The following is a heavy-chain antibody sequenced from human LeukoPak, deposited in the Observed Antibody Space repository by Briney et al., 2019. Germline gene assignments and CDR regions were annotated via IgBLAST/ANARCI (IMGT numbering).Heavy chain of an antibody. D-gene: IGHD6-19*01. CDR3: ARARISVAGTQYYFDY. Sequence: SETLSLTCTVSGGSISSYYWSWIRQPPGKGLEWIGDIYYSGSTNYNPSLKSRVTISVDTSKNQFSLKLSSVTAADTAVYYCARARISVAGTQYYFDYWSQETLVTCFS. CDR1: GGSISSYY. CDR2: IYYSGST. V-gene: IGHV4-59*01. J-gene: IGHJ4*02.